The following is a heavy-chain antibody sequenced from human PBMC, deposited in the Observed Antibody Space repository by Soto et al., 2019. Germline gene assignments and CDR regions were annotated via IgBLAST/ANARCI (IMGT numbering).Heavy chain of an antibody. CDR3: ASQYYDSSGYYDY. D-gene: IGHD3-22*01. J-gene: IGHJ4*02. CDR1: GGSISSGDYY. V-gene: IGHV4-30-4*01. Sequence: SETLSLTCTVSGGSISSGDYYWSWIRQPPGKGLEWIGYIYYSGSTYYNPSLKSRVTISVDTSKNQFSLKLSSVTAADTAVYYCASQYYDSSGYYDYWGQGTLVTVSS. CDR2: IYYSGST.